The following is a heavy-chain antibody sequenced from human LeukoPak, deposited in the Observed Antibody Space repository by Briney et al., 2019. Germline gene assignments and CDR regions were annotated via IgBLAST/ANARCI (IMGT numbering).Heavy chain of an antibody. CDR1: GYSISSGYY. CDR2: IYHSGST. V-gene: IGHV4-38-2*01. CDR3: ASSKLRFLEWLRFRLDY. D-gene: IGHD3-3*01. J-gene: IGHJ4*02. Sequence: PSETLSLTCAVSGYSISSGYYWGWIRQPPGKGLEWIGSIYHSGSTYYNPSLKSRVTISVDTSKNQFSLKLSSVTAADTAVYYCASSKLRFLEWLRFRLDYWGQGTLVTVSS.